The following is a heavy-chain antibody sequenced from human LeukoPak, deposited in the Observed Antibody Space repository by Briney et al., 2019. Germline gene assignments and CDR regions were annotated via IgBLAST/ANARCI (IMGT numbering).Heavy chain of an antibody. V-gene: IGHV3-23*01. J-gene: IGHJ4*02. CDR1: GFTFSSYV. CDR3: AKIGGYCTSTSCHDY. CDR2: ISGSGGST. D-gene: IGHD2-2*01. Sequence: PGGSLRLSCAASGFTFSSYVMSWVRQAPGKGLEWVSAISGSGGSTYSADSVQGRFTISRDNSKSTLYLQINSLRAGDTAVYYCAKIGGYCTSTSCHDYWGQGTLVTVSS.